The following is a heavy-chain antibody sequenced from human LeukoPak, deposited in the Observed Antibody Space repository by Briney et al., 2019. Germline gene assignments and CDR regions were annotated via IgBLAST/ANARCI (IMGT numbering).Heavy chain of an antibody. CDR3: AKLAPNYYDSSGYYGASDY. D-gene: IGHD3-22*01. CDR1: GFTFSSYA. J-gene: IGHJ4*02. Sequence: GGSLRLSCAASGFTFSSYAMSWVRQAPGKRLEWVSAISGSGGSTYYADSVKGRFTISRDNSKNTLYLQMNSLRAEDTAVYYCAKLAPNYYDSSGYYGASDYWGQGTLVTVPS. CDR2: ISGSGGST. V-gene: IGHV3-23*01.